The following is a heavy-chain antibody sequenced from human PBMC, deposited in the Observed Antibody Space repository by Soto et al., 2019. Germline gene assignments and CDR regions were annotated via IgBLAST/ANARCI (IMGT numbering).Heavy chain of an antibody. CDR3: AKSGSSGWYGWFDX. J-gene: IGHJ5*02. Sequence: SGPTLVHPTQTLTLTCIFSGFSLRTSGVGVCWIRHPPGRALEWLGFIYWNDDKRYSPSLKSRLTITKDTSKNQVVLTMTNMDSVETATYYCAKSGSSGWYGWFDXWGQGTLVTVSX. CDR1: GFSLRTSGVG. V-gene: IGHV2-5*01. D-gene: IGHD6-19*01. CDR2: IYWNDDK.